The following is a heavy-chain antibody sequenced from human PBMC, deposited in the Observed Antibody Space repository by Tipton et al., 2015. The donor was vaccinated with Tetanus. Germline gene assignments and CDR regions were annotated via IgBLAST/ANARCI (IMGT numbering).Heavy chain of an antibody. D-gene: IGHD1-1*01. J-gene: IGHJ6*02. Sequence: TLSLTCAVYGASFSDYYWSWIRQAPGKGLERIGEINHSGNTNHNPSLKSRDTLSVDTSKNQFSLKLNSVTAADTAMYYCVTVNFPNDCHYGMDVWGQGATVTVSS. CDR3: VTVNFPNDCHYGMDV. CDR1: GASFSDYY. CDR2: INHSGNT. V-gene: IGHV4-34*01.